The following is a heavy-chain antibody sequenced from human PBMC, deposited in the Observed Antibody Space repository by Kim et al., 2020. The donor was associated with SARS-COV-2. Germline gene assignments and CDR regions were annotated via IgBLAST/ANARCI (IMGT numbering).Heavy chain of an antibody. D-gene: IGHD3-9*01. V-gene: IGHV4-59*08. CDR1: GGSVSSFY. CDR2: IYFTGLT. Sequence: SDTLSLTCSVSGGSVSSFYWGWIRQPPGKGLEWIGYIYFTGLTNFNPSLKSRVSMSIDTSKNQFSLNLLSVTAADTAVYYCARRDVLTGYTFDYWGQGTLVTVSS. CDR3: ARRDVLTGYTFDY. J-gene: IGHJ4*02.